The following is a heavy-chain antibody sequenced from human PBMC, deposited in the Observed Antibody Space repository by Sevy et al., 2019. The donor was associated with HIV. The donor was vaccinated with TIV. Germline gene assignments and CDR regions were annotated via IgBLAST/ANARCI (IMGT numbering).Heavy chain of an antibody. Sequence: SETLSLTCTVSGGSITSLYWGWIRQPPGKGLEWIANIYYNGNTNYNPSLKSRFTISLETSKNQFSLGLSSVTAADTAIDYCAGENAWGRGYSWGQGTLVTVSS. CDR3: AGENAWGRGYS. V-gene: IGHV4-59*08. D-gene: IGHD1-26*01. CDR2: IYYNGNT. CDR1: GGSITSLY. J-gene: IGHJ4*02.